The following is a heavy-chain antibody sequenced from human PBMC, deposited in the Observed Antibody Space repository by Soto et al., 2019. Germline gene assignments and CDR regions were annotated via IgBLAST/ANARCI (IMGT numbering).Heavy chain of an antibody. V-gene: IGHV4-61*08. CDR3: ARGQRRVAAPFDY. J-gene: IGHJ4*02. Sequence: SETLSLTCTVSGGSISSGDYYWSWIRQPPGKGLEWIGYIYYSGSTNYNPSLKSRVTISVDTSKNQFSLKLNSVTAEDTAVYYCARGQRRVAAPFDYWGQGTLVTVSS. D-gene: IGHD6-13*01. CDR1: GGSISSGDYY. CDR2: IYYSGST.